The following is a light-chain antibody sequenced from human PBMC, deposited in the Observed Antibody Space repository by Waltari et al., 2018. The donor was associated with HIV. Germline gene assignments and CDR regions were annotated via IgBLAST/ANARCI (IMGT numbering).Light chain of an antibody. Sequence: DVQMTQSPSTLSASVGDRVTITCRASQSISTWLAWFQHKPGKAPKLLMHKASSLESGVSSRFSGSGSGTEFTLTISSLQTRDVATYYCLRYNTYPWTFGQGTKVEVK. CDR3: LRYNTYPWT. CDR1: QSISTW. V-gene: IGKV1-5*03. CDR2: KAS. J-gene: IGKJ1*01.